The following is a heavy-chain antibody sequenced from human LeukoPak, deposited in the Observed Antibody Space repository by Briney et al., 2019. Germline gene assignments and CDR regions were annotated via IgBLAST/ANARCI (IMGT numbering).Heavy chain of an antibody. J-gene: IGHJ4*02. CDR1: GGTFSSYA. CDR3: ARHSSGWLDYGFRKTPKPKYYFDY. D-gene: IGHD6-19*01. V-gene: IGHV1-69*13. Sequence: ASVKVSYKASGGTFSSYAISWVRQAPGQGLEWMGGIIPIFGTANYAQKFQGRVTITADESTSTAYMELSSLRSEDTAVYYCARHSSGWLDYGFRKTPKPKYYFDYWGQGTLVTVSS. CDR2: IIPIFGTA.